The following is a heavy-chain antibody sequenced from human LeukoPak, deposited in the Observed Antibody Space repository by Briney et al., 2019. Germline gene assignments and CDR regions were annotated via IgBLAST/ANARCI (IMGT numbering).Heavy chain of an antibody. V-gene: IGHV1-45*02. Sequence: GSSVKVSCKASGYTFTYRYLHWVRQAPGQALEWMGWITPFNGNTNYAQKFQDRVTITRDRSMSTAYMELSSLRSEDTAMYYCASRYCSSTSCYELDIWGQGTMVTVSS. CDR1: GYTFTYRY. J-gene: IGHJ3*02. D-gene: IGHD2-2*01. CDR2: ITPFNGNT. CDR3: ASRYCSSTSCYELDI.